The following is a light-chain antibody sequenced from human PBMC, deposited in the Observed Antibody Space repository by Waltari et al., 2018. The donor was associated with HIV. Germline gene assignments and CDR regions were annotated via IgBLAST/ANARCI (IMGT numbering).Light chain of an antibody. Sequence: DIVMTQSPDSLAVSLGERATINCKSSQYVLYSSNNKNYLAWSQHKAGQPPKLLIYWAATRESGVPDRFSGSGSGTDFTLTISSLQAEDVAVYYCQQYYGTPYTFGQGTNLEIK. CDR3: QQYYGTPYT. CDR1: QYVLYSSNNKNY. V-gene: IGKV4-1*01. J-gene: IGKJ2*01. CDR2: WAA.